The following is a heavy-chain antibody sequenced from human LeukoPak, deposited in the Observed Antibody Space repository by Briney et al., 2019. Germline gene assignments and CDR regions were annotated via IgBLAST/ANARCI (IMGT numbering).Heavy chain of an antibody. Sequence: ASVTVSCTASVYTFTIYDINWVRQATGQGLEWMGWMNPNSGNTGYAQKFQGRVTMTRNTSIRTAYMELSSLRSEDTAVYYCVSPGVYYDSSGYYPFDYWGQGTLVTVSS. V-gene: IGHV1-8*01. CDR3: VSPGVYYDSSGYYPFDY. J-gene: IGHJ4*02. CDR1: VYTFTIYD. CDR2: MNPNSGNT. D-gene: IGHD3-22*01.